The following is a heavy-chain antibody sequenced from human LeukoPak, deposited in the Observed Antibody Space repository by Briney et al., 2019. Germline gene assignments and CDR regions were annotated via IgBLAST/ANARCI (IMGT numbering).Heavy chain of an antibody. CDR3: ARSLTTVVGGNY. Sequence: PGGPLSLSCAASGFPFISYAMHWVRQAPGKGLEWVAVISYDGSNKYYADSVKGRFTISRDNSKNTLYLQMNSLRAEDTAVYYCARSLTTVVGGNYWGQGTLVTVSS. J-gene: IGHJ4*02. CDR2: ISYDGSNK. V-gene: IGHV3-30*04. D-gene: IGHD4-23*01. CDR1: GFPFISYA.